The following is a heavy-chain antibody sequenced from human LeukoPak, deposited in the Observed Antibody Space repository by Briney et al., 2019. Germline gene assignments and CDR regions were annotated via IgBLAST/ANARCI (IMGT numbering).Heavy chain of an antibody. CDR1: GFTFSSYG. D-gene: IGHD6-19*01. CDR3: AKDGRHLQWPTDYYFDY. J-gene: IGHJ4*02. CDR2: ISYDGSNK. Sequence: TGGSLRLSCAASGFTFSSYGMHWVRQAPGKGLEWVAVISYDGSNKYYADSVKGRFTISRDNSKNTLYLQMNSLRAEDTAVYYCAKDGRHLQWPTDYYFDYWGQGTLVTVSS. V-gene: IGHV3-30*18.